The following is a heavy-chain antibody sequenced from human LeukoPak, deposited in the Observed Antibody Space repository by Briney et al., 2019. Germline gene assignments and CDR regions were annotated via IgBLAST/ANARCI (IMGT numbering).Heavy chain of an antibody. CDR3: ARCGFLAVTESYGMDV. Sequence: GGSLRLSCAASGFIFKNAWMTWVRQAPGKGLEWVSYISSGSTIYYADSVKGRFTISRDNAKNSLYLQMNSLRAEDTAVYYCARCGFLAVTESYGMDVWGQGTTVTVSS. CDR2: ISSGSTI. V-gene: IGHV3-69-1*01. CDR1: GFIFKNAW. J-gene: IGHJ6*02. D-gene: IGHD2-21*02.